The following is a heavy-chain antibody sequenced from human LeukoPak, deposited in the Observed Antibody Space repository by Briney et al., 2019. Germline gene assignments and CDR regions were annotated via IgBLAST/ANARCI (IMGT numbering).Heavy chain of an antibody. V-gene: IGHV4-39*01. CDR3: ARHSYGTFDY. CDR2: IYYSGNT. D-gene: IGHD5-18*01. Sequence: ASETLSLTCTVSGDSINTKSYYWGWIRQPPGKGLEGMGSIYYSGNTYYNPSLKSRATLSIDTSKNQFSLRLSSVTAADTAVYYCARHSYGTFDYWGQGTPVTVSS. CDR1: GDSINTKSYY. J-gene: IGHJ4*02.